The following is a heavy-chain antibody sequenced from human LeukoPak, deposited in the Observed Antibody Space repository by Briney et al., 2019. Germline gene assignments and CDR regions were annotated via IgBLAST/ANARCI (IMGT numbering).Heavy chain of an antibody. CDR2: IYYSGST. J-gene: IGHJ2*01. CDR3: ARFSSHDWYFDL. CDR1: GGSISSYY. V-gene: IGHV4-59*01. Sequence: SETLSLTCTVSGGSISSYYWSWIRQPPGKGLEWIGYIYYSGSTNYKPSLKSRVTISVDTSKNQFSLPLSSVTAADTAVYYCARFSSHDWYFDLWGRGALVTVSS.